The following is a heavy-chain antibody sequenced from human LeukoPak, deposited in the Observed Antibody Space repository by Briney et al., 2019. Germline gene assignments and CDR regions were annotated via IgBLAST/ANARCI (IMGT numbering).Heavy chain of an antibody. CDR3: AKDVLVVGGEDYHYGMDV. V-gene: IGHV3-30*02. CDR1: GFTFSSYA. D-gene: IGHD1-26*01. Sequence: GGSLRLSCAASGFTFSSYAMSWVRQAPGKGLEWVAFIRNDGSRKYYRESVKGRFTISRDNAKDTVYLQMNSLREDETAVYYCAKDVLVVGGEDYHYGMDVWGQGTTVIVSS. J-gene: IGHJ6*02. CDR2: IRNDGSRK.